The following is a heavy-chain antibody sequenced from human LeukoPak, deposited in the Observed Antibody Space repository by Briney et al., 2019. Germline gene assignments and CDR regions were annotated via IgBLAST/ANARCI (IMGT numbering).Heavy chain of an antibody. CDR2: ISSSGSTI. CDR1: GFTFSSYE. V-gene: IGHV3-48*03. Sequence: GGSLRLSCAASGFTFSSYEMNWVRQAPGKGLEWVSYISSSGSTIYYEDSVKGRFTISRDNAKNSLYLQMNSLRAEDTAVYYCAELGITMIGGVWGKGTTVTISS. J-gene: IGHJ6*04. CDR3: AELGITMIGGV. D-gene: IGHD3-10*02.